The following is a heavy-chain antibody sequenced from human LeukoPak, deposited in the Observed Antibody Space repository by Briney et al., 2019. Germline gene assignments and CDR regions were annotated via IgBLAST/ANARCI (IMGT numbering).Heavy chain of an antibody. CDR3: ARSSRSSGWYFDY. J-gene: IGHJ4*02. V-gene: IGHV4-39*01. CDR1: GGSISSSSYH. Sequence: PSETLSLTCTVSGGSISSSSYHWGWIRQPPGKGLEWIGSIYYSGSTYYNPSLKSRVTISVDTSKNQFSLKLSSVTAADTAVYYCARSSRSSGWYFDYWGQGTLVTVSS. D-gene: IGHD6-19*01. CDR2: IYYSGST.